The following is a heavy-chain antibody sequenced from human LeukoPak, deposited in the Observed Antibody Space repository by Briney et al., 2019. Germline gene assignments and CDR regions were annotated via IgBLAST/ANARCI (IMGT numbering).Heavy chain of an antibody. D-gene: IGHD3-9*01. CDR1: GYTFTDYY. J-gene: IGHJ5*02. Sequence: ASVKVSFKASGYTFTDYYIHWVRQAPGQGLEWMGWINLNNDETFYAQNFQDRVTMTGDTSISTAYLVLSSLRSDDTAVFYCARSYFDVLTNYYMWLAPWGQGTLVTVSS. CDR2: INLNNDET. V-gene: IGHV1-2*02. CDR3: ARSYFDVLTNYYMWLAP.